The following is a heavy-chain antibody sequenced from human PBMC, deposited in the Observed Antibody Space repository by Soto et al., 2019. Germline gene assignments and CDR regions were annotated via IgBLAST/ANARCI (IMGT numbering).Heavy chain of an antibody. Sequence: SVKVSCKASGGTFSSYAISWVRQAPGQGLEWMGGIIPIFGTANYAQKFQGRVTITADESTSTAYRELSSLRSEDTAVYYCAGNYDSSGYYYGHFEYWGQGTLVTVSS. D-gene: IGHD3-22*01. CDR3: AGNYDSSGYYYGHFEY. CDR1: GGTFSSYA. J-gene: IGHJ4*02. CDR2: IIPIFGTA. V-gene: IGHV1-69*13.